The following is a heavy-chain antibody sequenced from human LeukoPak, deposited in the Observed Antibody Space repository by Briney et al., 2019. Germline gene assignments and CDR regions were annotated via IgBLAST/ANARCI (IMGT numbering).Heavy chain of an antibody. J-gene: IGHJ4*02. V-gene: IGHV3-33*06. CDR1: GFTFSSYG. D-gene: IGHD3-22*01. CDR2: IWYDGSNK. Sequence: PGRSLRLSCAASGFTFSSYGMHWVRQAPGKGLEWVAVIWYDGSNKYYADSVKGRFIISRDNSKNTLYLQMNSLRAEDTAVYYCAKDGGVVVIGDELDYWGQGTLVTVSS. CDR3: AKDGGVVVIGDELDY.